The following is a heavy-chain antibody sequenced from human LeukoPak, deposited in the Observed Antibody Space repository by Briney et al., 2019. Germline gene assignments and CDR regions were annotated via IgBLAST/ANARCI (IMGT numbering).Heavy chain of an antibody. D-gene: IGHD6-13*01. Sequence: PLETLSLTCTVTGDSISRYYWSWVRQPPGKGLGWIAYIHSSGVTRYNPSLKSRVTISLDTSTHQFSLKLGSVTAADTAVYYRARHNPSGDSCWSSCGQGTLVTVSS. CDR3: ARHNPSGDSCWSS. CDR1: GDSISRYY. CDR2: IHSSGVT. V-gene: IGHV4-59*08. J-gene: IGHJ5*02.